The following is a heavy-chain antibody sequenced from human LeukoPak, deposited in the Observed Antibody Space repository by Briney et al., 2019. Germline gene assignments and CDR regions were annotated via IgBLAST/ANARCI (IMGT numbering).Heavy chain of an antibody. Sequence: GGSLRLSCAASGFTFSSYAMNWVRQAPGKGLEWVSSISSSSSYIYYADSVKGRFTISRDNAKNSLYLQMNSLRAEDTAVYYCARVNTMVREFDYWGQGTLVTVSS. CDR3: ARVNTMVREFDY. CDR2: ISSSSSYI. D-gene: IGHD3-10*01. V-gene: IGHV3-21*01. J-gene: IGHJ4*02. CDR1: GFTFSSYA.